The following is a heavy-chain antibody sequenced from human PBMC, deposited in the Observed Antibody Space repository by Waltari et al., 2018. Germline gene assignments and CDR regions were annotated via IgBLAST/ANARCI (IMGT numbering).Heavy chain of an antibody. CDR1: GGSISSYY. CDR2: IYYRGST. V-gene: IGHV4-59*01. J-gene: IGHJ5*02. D-gene: IGHD3-3*01. CDR3: ARDPGSGGYYDFWSGYYVGTWFDP. Sequence: QVQLQESGPGLVKPSETLSLTCTVSGGSISSYYWSWIRQPPGKGLEWFGYIYYRGSTTYNPSLKSRVTISVDTSKNQFSLKLSAVTAADTAVYYCARDPGSGGYYDFWSGYYVGTWFDPWGQGTLVTVSS.